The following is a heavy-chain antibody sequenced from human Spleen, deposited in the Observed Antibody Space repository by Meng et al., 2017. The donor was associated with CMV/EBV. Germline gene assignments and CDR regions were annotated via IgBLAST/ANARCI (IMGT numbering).Heavy chain of an antibody. CDR3: ARLHCGSTTCYFFDP. J-gene: IGHJ5*02. Sequence: GGSSSGFSWSWIRQSPGKGLEWIGEISHSGSTDYNPTLESRVTISIDTSKKQFSLELTSVTAADTALYYCARLHCGSTTCYFFDPWGQGTLVTVSS. D-gene: IGHD2-2*01. V-gene: IGHV4-34*01. CDR1: GGSSSGFS. CDR2: ISHSGST.